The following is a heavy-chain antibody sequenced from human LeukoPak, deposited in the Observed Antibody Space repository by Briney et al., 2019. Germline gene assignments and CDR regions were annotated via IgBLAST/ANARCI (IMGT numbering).Heavy chain of an antibody. CDR2: SNPNSGGT. V-gene: IGHV1-2*02. CDR3: ARARGYCSSTKCYDDHDY. D-gene: IGHD2-2*01. CDR1: GYTFTGYY. J-gene: IGHJ4*02. Sequence: ASVKVSCKASGYTFTGYYMHWVRQAPGQGLEWMGWSNPNSGGTKYAQKFQGRVTMTRDTSISTVYMELSSLRSDDTAVYYCARARGYCSSTKCYDDHDYWRQGTLVTVSS.